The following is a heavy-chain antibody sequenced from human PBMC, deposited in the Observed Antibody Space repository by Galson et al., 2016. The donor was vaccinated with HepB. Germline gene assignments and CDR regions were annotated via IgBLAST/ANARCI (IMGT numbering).Heavy chain of an antibody. V-gene: IGHV3-7*01. Sequence: SLRLSCAASGLSISSYWMSWVRQAPGKGPEWVANIKHDGSATYYVDSVKGRFTISRDNAKNSLYLQMNSLRAEDTAIYYCAKLRTYDSGRWFDCWGQGTLVTVSS. CDR2: IKHDGSAT. CDR3: AKLRTYDSGRWFDC. CDR1: GLSISSYW. D-gene: IGHD3-10*01. J-gene: IGHJ4*02.